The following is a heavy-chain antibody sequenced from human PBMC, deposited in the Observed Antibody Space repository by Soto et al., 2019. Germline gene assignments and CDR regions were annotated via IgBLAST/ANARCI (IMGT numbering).Heavy chain of an antibody. CDR1: GFTFSSYG. J-gene: IGHJ6*02. V-gene: IGHV3-30*18. Sequence: GGSLRLSCAASGFTFSSYGMHWVRQAPGKGLEWVAVISYDGSNKYYADSVKGRFTISRDNSKNTLYLQMNSLRAEDTDVYYCAKATVAGTDYYYYYGMDVWGQGTTVTVSS. D-gene: IGHD6-19*01. CDR2: ISYDGSNK. CDR3: AKATVAGTDYYYYYGMDV.